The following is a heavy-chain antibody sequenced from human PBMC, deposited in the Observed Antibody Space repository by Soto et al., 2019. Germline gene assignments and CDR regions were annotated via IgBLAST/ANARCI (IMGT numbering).Heavy chain of an antibody. J-gene: IGHJ4*02. V-gene: IGHV1-69*06. CDR2: IIPIFGTA. Sequence: QVQLVQSGAEVKKPGSSVKVSCKTSGGTFSTYSIVWVRQAPGEGLEWMGGIIPIFGTANYAQKFQDRVTITADKSTNTAFMELSSLKSEDTAMYYCASSSGNNYGVGTNYYFDYWGRGTLVTVSS. CDR3: ASSSGNNYGVGTNYYFDY. D-gene: IGHD1-26*01. CDR1: GGTFSTYS.